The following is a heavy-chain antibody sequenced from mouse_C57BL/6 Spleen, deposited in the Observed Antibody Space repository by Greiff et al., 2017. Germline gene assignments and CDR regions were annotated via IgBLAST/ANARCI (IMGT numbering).Heavy chain of an antibody. V-gene: IGHV5-9-1*02. CDR1: GFTFSSYA. CDR2: ISSGGDYI. D-gene: IGHD1-1*01. Sequence: EVKLVESGEGLVKPGGSLKLSCAASGFTFSSYAMSWVRQTPEKRLEWVAYISSGGDYIYYADTVKGRVTISRDNSRNTLYLQMSSLKSEATAMYYCTRDGSSPGYFDVWGTGTTVTVSS. J-gene: IGHJ1*03. CDR3: TRDGSSPGYFDV.